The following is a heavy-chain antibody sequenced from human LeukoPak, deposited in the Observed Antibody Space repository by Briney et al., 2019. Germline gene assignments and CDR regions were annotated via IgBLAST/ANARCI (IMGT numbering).Heavy chain of an antibody. CDR3: ARRRLAVAQYFQH. D-gene: IGHD6-19*01. CDR2: INHSGST. Sequence: SETLSLTCAVYGGSFSGYYWSWIRQPPGKGLEWIGEINHSGSTHYNPSLKSRVTISVDTSKNQFSLKLSSVAAADTAVYYCARRRLAVAQYFQHWGQGTLVTVSS. J-gene: IGHJ1*01. CDR1: GGSFSGYY. V-gene: IGHV4-34*01.